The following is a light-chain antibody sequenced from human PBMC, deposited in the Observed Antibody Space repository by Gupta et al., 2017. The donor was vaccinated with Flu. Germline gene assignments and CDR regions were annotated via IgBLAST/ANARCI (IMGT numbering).Light chain of an antibody. Sequence: SSFSASTEDRVTITCRASQGISRYLAWYQQKPGKAPKLLIDAASSLQSGVPSRVSGSGSGTDFTLTIRGLQSEDFANDGGQQYYRYHRITFGQGTRLEIK. V-gene: IGKV1-8*01. CDR1: QGISRY. CDR2: AAS. CDR3: QQYYRYHRIT. J-gene: IGKJ5*01.